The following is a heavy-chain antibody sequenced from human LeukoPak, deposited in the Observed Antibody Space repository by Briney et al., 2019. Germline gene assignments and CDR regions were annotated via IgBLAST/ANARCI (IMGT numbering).Heavy chain of an antibody. CDR1: GGPISSYY. Sequence: PSETLSLTCTVSGGPISSYYWSWIRQPPGKGLEWIGYIYYSGSTNYNPSLKSRVTISVDTSKNQFSLKLSSVTAADTAVYYCARDGEYSSSSQDAFDIWGQGTMVTVSS. D-gene: IGHD6-6*01. V-gene: IGHV4-59*01. CDR3: ARDGEYSSSSQDAFDI. CDR2: IYYSGST. J-gene: IGHJ3*02.